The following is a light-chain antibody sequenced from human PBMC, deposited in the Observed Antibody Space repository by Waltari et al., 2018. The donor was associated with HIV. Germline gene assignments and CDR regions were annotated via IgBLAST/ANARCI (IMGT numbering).Light chain of an antibody. CDR3: SSYISNITWV. J-gene: IGLJ2*01. Sequence: QSALTQPASVSGSPGQSITISCTGTSSDIRSYNYVSCYQQPPGKAPKLVIYEVSNRPSGLSNRFSGSKSGNTASLTISGLQAEDEADDYCSSYISNITWVFGGGTKVTVL. V-gene: IGLV2-14*01. CDR2: EVS. CDR1: SSDIRSYNY.